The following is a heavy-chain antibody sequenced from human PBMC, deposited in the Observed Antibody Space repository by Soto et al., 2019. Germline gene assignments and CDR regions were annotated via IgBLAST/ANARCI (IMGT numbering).Heavy chain of an antibody. CDR3: ARSRDGYSFYFYYGMDG. J-gene: IGHJ6*02. D-gene: IGHD4-4*01. V-gene: IGHV3-30*03. CDR2: ILHDGSAE. Sequence: GGSLRLSCAASGFTFSNVWMSWVRQAPGKGLEWMALILHDGSAEYYADSVKGRFTISRDNSKNTLYLQMNSLTAEDTAVYYCARSRDGYSFYFYYGMDGWGQGTTVTVSS. CDR1: GFTFSNVW.